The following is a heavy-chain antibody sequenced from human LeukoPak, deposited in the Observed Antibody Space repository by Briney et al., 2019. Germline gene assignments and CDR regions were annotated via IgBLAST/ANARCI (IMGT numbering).Heavy chain of an antibody. CDR2: MYHSGTT. V-gene: IGHV4-30-4*08. D-gene: IGHD3-22*01. CDR1: GDSIRNGDYF. Sequence: PSQTLSLTCTVTGDSIRNGDYFWNWIRQPPGKGLEWIGYMYHSGTTSYNPSLEGRFTIFLDTSTNQLSLRLTSVTDADTAVYYCARDPGRDYYDDSDYWRVPYYFDYWGPGILVTVSS. J-gene: IGHJ4*02. CDR3: ARDPGRDYYDDSDYWRVPYYFDY.